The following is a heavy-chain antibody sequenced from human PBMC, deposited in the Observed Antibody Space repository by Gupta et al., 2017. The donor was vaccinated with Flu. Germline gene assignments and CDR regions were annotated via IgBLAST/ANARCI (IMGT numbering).Heavy chain of an antibody. CDR2: IYYSGST. V-gene: IGHV4-39*01. Sequence: QLQLQESGPGLVKPSETLSLTCTVSGGSISSSSYYWGWIRQPPGKGLEWIGSIYYSGSTYYNPSLKSRVTISVDTSKNQFSLKLSSVTAADTAVYYCARHDIVVVPAAIFDYWGQGTLVTVAS. CDR1: GGSISSSSYY. CDR3: ARHDIVVVPAAIFDY. D-gene: IGHD2-2*01. J-gene: IGHJ4*02.